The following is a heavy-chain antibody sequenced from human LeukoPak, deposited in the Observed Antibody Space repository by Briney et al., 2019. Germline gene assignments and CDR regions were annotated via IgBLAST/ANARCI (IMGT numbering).Heavy chain of an antibody. CDR1: GYTFTSYG. CDR2: ISAYNGNT. CDR3: ARDIAYYDFWSGYWSWFDP. Sequence: ASVKVSCKASGYTFTSYGISLVRQAPGQGLEWMGWISAYNGNTNYAQKLQGRVTMTTDTSTSTAYMELRSLRSDDTAVYYCARDIAYYDFWSGYWSWFDPWGQGTLVTVSS. J-gene: IGHJ5*02. D-gene: IGHD3-3*01. V-gene: IGHV1-18*01.